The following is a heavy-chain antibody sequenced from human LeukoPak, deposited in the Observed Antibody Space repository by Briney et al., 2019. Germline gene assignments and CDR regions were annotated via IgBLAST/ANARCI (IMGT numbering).Heavy chain of an antibody. Sequence: PGGSLILSCAASGFIFSSYAMSWVRQAPGKGLEWVSAISGGGGTTYYADSVKGRFTISRDNSKNTLYLQMNSLRAEDTAVYYCAKFTAPTALRVQDAFDIWGQGTMVTVSS. CDR1: GFIFSSYA. CDR2: ISGGGGTT. J-gene: IGHJ3*02. D-gene: IGHD1-1*01. V-gene: IGHV3-23*01. CDR3: AKFTAPTALRVQDAFDI.